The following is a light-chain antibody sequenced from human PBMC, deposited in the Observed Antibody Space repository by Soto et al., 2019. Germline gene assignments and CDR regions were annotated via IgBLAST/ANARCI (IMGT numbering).Light chain of an antibody. V-gene: IGLV2-14*01. CDR2: EVS. CDR1: SSDVGGYNY. J-gene: IGLJ2*01. Sequence: QSALTQPASVSGSPGQSITISCTGTSSDVGGYNYLSWYQQHPGKAPKLMIYEVSNRPSGVSNRFSGSKSGNTASLTISGLQAEDEAVYYCSSYTTTRTVVFGGVTKLTVL. CDR3: SSYTTTRTVV.